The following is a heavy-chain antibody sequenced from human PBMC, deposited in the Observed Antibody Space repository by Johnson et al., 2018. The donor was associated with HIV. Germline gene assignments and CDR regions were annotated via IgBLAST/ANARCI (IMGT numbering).Heavy chain of an antibody. CDR3: ARNQGRRNYYDAFDI. J-gene: IGHJ3*02. CDR1: GFTFSSYA. D-gene: IGHD1-7*01. Sequence: QVQLVESGGGLVQPGGSLRLSCAASGFTFSSYAIHWVRQAPGKGLQWVAIISYDGSNNYYAASVKGRFPISRDNSKNTLYLQMNSLRAEDTAVYYCARNQGRRNYYDAFDIWGQGTMVTVSS. CDR2: ISYDGSNN. V-gene: IGHV3-30*04.